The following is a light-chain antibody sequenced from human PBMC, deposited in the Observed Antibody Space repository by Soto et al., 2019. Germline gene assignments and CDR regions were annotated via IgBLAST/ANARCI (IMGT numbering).Light chain of an antibody. CDR3: QQSYVSPYT. CDR2: AAS. Sequence: DIQMTQSPSSLSASLGDRVTITCRASQSISVYLNWYQQKPGKAPQLLIYAASYLQTGVPSRFSGSGSGADFTLTISSLQPEDFATYYCQQSYVSPYTFGQGTEVDIK. J-gene: IGKJ2*01. CDR1: QSISVY. V-gene: IGKV1-39*01.